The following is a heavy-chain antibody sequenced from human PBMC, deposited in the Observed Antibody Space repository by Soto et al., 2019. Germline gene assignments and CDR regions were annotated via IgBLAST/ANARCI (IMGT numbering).Heavy chain of an antibody. Sequence: ASVKVSCKASGYTFTSYDFNWVRQATGQGLEWLGWMNPNSGTTGYAQRFQGRVTMTMNTAISTAYMELSSLRSEDTAMYYCARVACTGGRCYYDYWGQGTLVTVSS. D-gene: IGHD2-8*02. CDR2: MNPNSGTT. CDR1: GYTFTSYD. CDR3: ARVACTGGRCYYDY. J-gene: IGHJ4*02. V-gene: IGHV1-8*01.